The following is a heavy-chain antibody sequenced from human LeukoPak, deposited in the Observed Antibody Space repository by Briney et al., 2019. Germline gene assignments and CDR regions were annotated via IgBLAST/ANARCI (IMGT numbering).Heavy chain of an antibody. V-gene: IGHV3-9*01. CDR2: ISWSSGTI. J-gene: IGHJ3*02. CDR3: AKDLVQSSGAFDI. D-gene: IGHD3-10*01. CDR1: GFTFDDYD. Sequence: QPGRSLRLSCTASGFTFDDYDMHWVRQAPGKGLEWVSGISWSSGTIGYADSVKGRFTISRDNAKNSLYLQMNSLRAEDTALYYCAKDLVQSSGAFDIWGQGTMVTVSS.